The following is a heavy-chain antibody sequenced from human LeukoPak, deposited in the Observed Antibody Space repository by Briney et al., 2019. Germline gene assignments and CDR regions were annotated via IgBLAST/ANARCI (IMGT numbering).Heavy chain of an antibody. Sequence: ASVKVSCKASGYTFTSYYMHWVRQAPGQGLEWMGIINPSGGSTSYAQKFQGRVTMTRDTSTSTVYMELSSLRSEDTAVYYCARESLGEYQRKWGAFDIWGQGTMVTVSS. CDR3: ARESLGEYQRKWGAFDI. V-gene: IGHV1-46*01. J-gene: IGHJ3*02. D-gene: IGHD2-2*01. CDR2: INPSGGST. CDR1: GYTFTSYY.